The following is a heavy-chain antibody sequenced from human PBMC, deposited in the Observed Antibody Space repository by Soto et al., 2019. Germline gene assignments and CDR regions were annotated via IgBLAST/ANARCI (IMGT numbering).Heavy chain of an antibody. CDR1: GFTFTSYE. Sequence: PGGSLRLSCAASGFTFTSYEMHWVRQAPGKGLEWVAIISYDGSNKYYADSVKGRFTMSRDNSRNTLDLQMDSLRVGDTAVYYCARRSTLRYHAIDVWGQGTTVTVSS. CDR2: ISYDGSNK. V-gene: IGHV3-30-3*01. J-gene: IGHJ6*02. CDR3: ARRSTLRYHAIDV. D-gene: IGHD2-2*01.